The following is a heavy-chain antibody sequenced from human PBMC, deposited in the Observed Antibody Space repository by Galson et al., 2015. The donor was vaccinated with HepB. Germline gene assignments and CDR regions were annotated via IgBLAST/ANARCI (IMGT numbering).Heavy chain of an antibody. Sequence: SVKVSCKASGYTFTSYAMHWVRQAPGQRLEWMGWINAGNGNTKYSQKFQGRVTITRDTSASTAYMELSCLRSEDTAVYYCARIVLERRREVGFDYWGQGTLVTVSS. CDR3: ARIVLERRREVGFDY. CDR2: INAGNGNT. CDR1: GYTFTSYA. V-gene: IGHV1-3*01. J-gene: IGHJ4*02. D-gene: IGHD1-1*01.